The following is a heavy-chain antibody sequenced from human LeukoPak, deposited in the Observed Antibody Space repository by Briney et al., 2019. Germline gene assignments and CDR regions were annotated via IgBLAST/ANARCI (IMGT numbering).Heavy chain of an antibody. V-gene: IGHV3-30*14. CDR3: ARFNEQQMYFQH. J-gene: IGHJ1*01. Sequence: GGSLRLSCAASGFTFSSYAMHWVRQAPGKGLEWVAVISYDGSNKYYADSVKGRFTISRDNSKNTLYLQMNSLRAEDTAVYYCARFNEQQMYFQHWGQGTLVTVSS. D-gene: IGHD6-13*01. CDR1: GFTFSSYA. CDR2: ISYDGSNK.